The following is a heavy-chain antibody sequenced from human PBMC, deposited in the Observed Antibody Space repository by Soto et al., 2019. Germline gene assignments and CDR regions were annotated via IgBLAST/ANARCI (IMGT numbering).Heavy chain of an antibody. V-gene: IGHV4-31*03. J-gene: IGHJ4*02. CDR3: ARGPSCTNGVCYVSPFDY. Sequence: PSETLSLTCTVSGGSISSGGYYWSWIRQHPGKGLEWIGYIYYSGSTYYNPSLKSRVTISVDTSKNQFSLKLSSVTAADTAVYSCARGPSCTNGVCYVSPFDYWGQGTLVTVSS. CDR2: IYYSGST. CDR1: GGSISSGGYY. D-gene: IGHD2-8*01.